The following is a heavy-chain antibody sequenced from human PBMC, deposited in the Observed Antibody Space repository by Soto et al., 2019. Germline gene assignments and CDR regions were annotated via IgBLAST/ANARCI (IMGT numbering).Heavy chain of an antibody. CDR1: GYPFTSYG. D-gene: IGHD1-26*01. CDR2: ISAYNGKR. CDR3: ARRSIVPWINDTFEN. Sequence: QGQLLQSGDEVKTPGASVRVSCRASGYPFTSYGISWVRQAPGQGLEWVAWISAYNGKRDTAEKFQGRVTMTLDKSTETSHMELGDLTTADTAVYYFARRSIVPWINDTFENWGQGTKVTVSS. V-gene: IGHV1-18*01. J-gene: IGHJ3*02.